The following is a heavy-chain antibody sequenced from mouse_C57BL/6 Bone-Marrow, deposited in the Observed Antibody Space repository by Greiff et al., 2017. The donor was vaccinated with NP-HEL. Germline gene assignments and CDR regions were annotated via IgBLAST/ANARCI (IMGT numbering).Heavy chain of an antibody. Sequence: EVMLVESGEGLVKPGGSLKLSCAASGFTFSSYAMSWVRQTPEKRLEWVAYISSGGDYIYYADTVKGRFTISRDSARNTMNLQMSSMKSEDTAMYYCTRARYYYGSFDYWGQGTTLTVSS. V-gene: IGHV5-9-1*02. CDR3: TRARYYYGSFDY. D-gene: IGHD1-1*01. CDR1: GFTFSSYA. CDR2: ISSGGDYI. J-gene: IGHJ2*01.